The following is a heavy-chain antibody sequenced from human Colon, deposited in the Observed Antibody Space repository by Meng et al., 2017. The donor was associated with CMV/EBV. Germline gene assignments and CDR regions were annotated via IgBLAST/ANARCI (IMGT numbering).Heavy chain of an antibody. V-gene: IGHV3-21*01. D-gene: IGHD1-14*01. CDR1: GFMFADYA. J-gene: IGHJ4*02. CDR3: ARAPGNYLSPYYFDF. Sequence: GESLKISCVASGFMFADYALNWVRQAPGKGLEWVSSISSRSTYISYGDSVKGRFTVSRDDAKNSLYLQMDSLRAEDTAVYYCARAPGNYLSPYYFDFWGQGTLVTVSS. CDR2: ISSRSTYI.